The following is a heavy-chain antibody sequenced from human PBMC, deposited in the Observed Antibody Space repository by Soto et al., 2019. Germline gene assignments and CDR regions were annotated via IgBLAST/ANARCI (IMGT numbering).Heavy chain of an antibody. Sequence: SETLSLTCTVSGGSISSYYWSWMRQPPGKGLEWIGYIYYSGSTNYNPSLKSRVTISVDTSKNQFSLKLSSVTAADTAVYYCARAPGVRGVMIWFDPWGQGTLVTVSS. CDR1: GGSISSYY. CDR2: IYYSGST. V-gene: IGHV4-59*01. D-gene: IGHD3-10*01. J-gene: IGHJ5*02. CDR3: ARAPGVRGVMIWFDP.